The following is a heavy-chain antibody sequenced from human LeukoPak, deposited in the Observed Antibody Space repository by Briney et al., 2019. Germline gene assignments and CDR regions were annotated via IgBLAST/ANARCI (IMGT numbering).Heavy chain of an antibody. J-gene: IGHJ4*02. Sequence: GESLKISFKGSGYSFTSYWIGWVRQMPGKGLEWMGIMWPGDSDTRYSPSFEGQVTISADKSISTAYLQWSSLKASDTAIYYCVSPRSGVGIDYWGQGTLVTVSS. CDR3: VSPRSGVGIDY. D-gene: IGHD3-10*01. CDR1: GYSFTSYW. V-gene: IGHV5-51*01. CDR2: MWPGDSDT.